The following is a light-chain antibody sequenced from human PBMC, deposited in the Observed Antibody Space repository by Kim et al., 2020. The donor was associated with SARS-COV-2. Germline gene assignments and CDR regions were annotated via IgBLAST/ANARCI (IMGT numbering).Light chain of an antibody. CDR1: SSNIGSNT. CDR2: SND. CDR3: AAWDDSLNGWV. V-gene: IGLV1-44*01. Sequence: GQRFTISCSRSSSNIGSNTVNWYHQFPGTAPKLLIYSNDQRPSGVPDRFSGSKSGTSASLAISGLQSEDEVDYYCAAWDDSLNGWVFGGGTQLTVL. J-gene: IGLJ3*02.